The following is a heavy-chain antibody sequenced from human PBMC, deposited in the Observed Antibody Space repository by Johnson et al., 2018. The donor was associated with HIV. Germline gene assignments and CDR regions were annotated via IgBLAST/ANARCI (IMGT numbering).Heavy chain of an antibody. CDR2: IRSDGSNK. J-gene: IGHJ3*01. V-gene: IGHV3-30*02. Sequence: QVLLVESGGGVVQPGGSLRLSCAASGFTFRNYAMHWVRQAPGKGLEWVAFIRSDGSNKSYADSVRGRFTISRDNSKNTLSLQMNTLRAEDTAVYYCAKEMYYFNSGNHFDVFHVWGQGTLVTVSS. CDR3: AKEMYYFNSGNHFDVFHV. CDR1: GFTFRNYA. D-gene: IGHD3-10*01.